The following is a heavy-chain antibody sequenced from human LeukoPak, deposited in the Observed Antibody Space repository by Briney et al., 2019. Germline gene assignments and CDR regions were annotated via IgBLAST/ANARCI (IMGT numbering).Heavy chain of an antibody. V-gene: IGHV4-34*01. Sequence: SETLSLTCGVQGESFSGYYWSWIRQPPGKGLEWIGEISHSGITNYSPSLESRVTVSADTSRNQLSLSLTSVTAADSAVYFCARGLRQGSAWSWGPKEKSYQYMDVWGTGTTVIVSS. J-gene: IGHJ6*04. CDR3: ARGLRQGSAWSWGPKEKSYQYMDV. CDR2: ISHSGIT. CDR1: GESFSGYY. D-gene: IGHD6-19*01.